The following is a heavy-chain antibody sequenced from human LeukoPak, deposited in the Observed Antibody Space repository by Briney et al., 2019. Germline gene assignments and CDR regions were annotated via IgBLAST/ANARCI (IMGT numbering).Heavy chain of an antibody. Sequence: GASVKVSCKASGYTFTSYGISWVRQAPGQGLEWMGWISTYNGNTNYGQKLQGRVTMTTDTSTSTAYMELRSLRSDDTAVYYCARGGPAVHTAMVPNWFDPWGQGTLVTVSS. CDR2: ISTYNGNT. V-gene: IGHV1-18*01. CDR1: GYTFTSYG. CDR3: ARGGPAVHTAMVPNWFDP. D-gene: IGHD5-18*01. J-gene: IGHJ5*02.